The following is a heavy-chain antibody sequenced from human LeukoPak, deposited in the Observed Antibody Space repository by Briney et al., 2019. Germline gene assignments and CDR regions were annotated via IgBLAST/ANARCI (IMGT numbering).Heavy chain of an antibody. CDR2: ISSSSSYI. V-gene: IGHV3-21*01. CDR1: GFTFSSYS. Sequence: PGGSLRLSCAASGFTFSSYSMNWVRQAPGKGLEWVSSISSSSSYIYYADSVKGRFTISRDNAKNSLYLQMISLRAEDTAVYYCARSFYYDSPGYYQYYFDFWGQGTLVTVSS. J-gene: IGHJ4*02. D-gene: IGHD3-22*01. CDR3: ARSFYYDSPGYYQYYFDF.